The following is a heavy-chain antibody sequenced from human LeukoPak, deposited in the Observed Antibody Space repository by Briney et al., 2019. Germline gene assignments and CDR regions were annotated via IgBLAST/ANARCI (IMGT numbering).Heavy chain of an antibody. J-gene: IGHJ3*02. CDR1: GFTFRNAW. Sequence: GGSLRLSCAASGFTFRNAWMSWGRQAPGKGLEWVGRIKSRTDGETTDYAVPVKGRFTISRDDSKNTLYLQMNSLKTEDTAVYYCGTGSAFDIWGQGTMVTVSS. D-gene: IGHD7-27*01. CDR3: GTGSAFDI. CDR2: IKSRTDGETT. V-gene: IGHV3-15*01.